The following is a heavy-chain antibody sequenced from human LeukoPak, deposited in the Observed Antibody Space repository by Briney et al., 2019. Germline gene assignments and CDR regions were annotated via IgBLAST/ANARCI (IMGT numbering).Heavy chain of an antibody. V-gene: IGHV3-48*02. D-gene: IGHD1-26*01. Sequence: GGSLRLSCVASGFTINTYSMNWVRPAPGKGVEWVPHIGTTSVIYYADSVKGRFTISRDNAKNSLYLQMNSLRDEDTAVYYCARERDSGSYRDDYWGQGTLVTVSS. CDR1: GFTINTYS. J-gene: IGHJ4*02. CDR3: ARERDSGSYRDDY. CDR2: IGTTSVI.